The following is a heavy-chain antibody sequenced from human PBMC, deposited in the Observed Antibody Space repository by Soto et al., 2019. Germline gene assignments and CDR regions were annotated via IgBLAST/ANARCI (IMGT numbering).Heavy chain of an antibody. CDR3: ARLRWRKIFDY. CDR2: IYYSGST. J-gene: IGHJ4*02. V-gene: IGHV4-39*01. Sequence: SETLSLTCTVSGGSISSSSYYWGWIRQPPGKGLEWIGSIYYSGSTYYNPSLKSRVTISVDTSKNQFSLKLSSVTAADTAVYYCARLRWRKIFDYWGQGTLVTVSS. CDR1: GGSISSSSYY. D-gene: IGHD4-17*01.